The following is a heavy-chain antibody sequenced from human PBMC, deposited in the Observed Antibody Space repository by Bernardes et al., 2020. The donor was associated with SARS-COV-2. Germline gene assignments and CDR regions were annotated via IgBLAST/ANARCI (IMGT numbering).Heavy chain of an antibody. D-gene: IGHD3-10*01. CDR3: ARGESVHMLPTSDMDV. CDR2: IYYNGHT. V-gene: IGHV4-61*01. Sequence: SDPLSLTCTVSAGSVSSVSVYWSWLLQPLGKGLDWIGYIYYNGHTNYNPSLKSRVTISVDTSKNQFSLKLSSVTAADTAVYYCARGESVHMLPTSDMDVWGQGTTVTVSS. CDR1: AGSVSSVSVY. J-gene: IGHJ6*02.